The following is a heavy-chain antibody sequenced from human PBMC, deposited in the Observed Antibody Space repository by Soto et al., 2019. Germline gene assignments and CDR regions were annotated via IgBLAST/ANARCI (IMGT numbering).Heavy chain of an antibody. V-gene: IGHV3-23*01. D-gene: IGHD5-12*01. CDR2: ISGSGATT. Sequence: GGPLRLSCATSGGNCGGYAMSWVRQAPGKGLDWVSSISGSGATTYYTNSVKGRFTISRDNSKNTVYLQMNSLRAEDTAVYYCAKGSRGYTGYVFDYWGQGALVTVSS. CDR3: AKGSRGYTGYVFDY. CDR1: GGNCGGYA. J-gene: IGHJ4*02.